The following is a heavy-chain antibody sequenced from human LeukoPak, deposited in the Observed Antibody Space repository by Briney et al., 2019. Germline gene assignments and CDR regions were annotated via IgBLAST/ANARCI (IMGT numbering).Heavy chain of an antibody. D-gene: IGHD4-23*01. V-gene: IGHV3-73*01. Sequence: GGSLRLSCAASGFTFSDSAIHWVRQASGKGLEWVSRIRSKANNYATAYAASVRGRFTISRDDSKNTAYLQMNSLKTEDTAVYYCTSGPTVDFDYWGQGTLVTVSS. CDR2: IRSKANNYAT. J-gene: IGHJ4*02. CDR1: GFTFSDSA. CDR3: TSGPTVDFDY.